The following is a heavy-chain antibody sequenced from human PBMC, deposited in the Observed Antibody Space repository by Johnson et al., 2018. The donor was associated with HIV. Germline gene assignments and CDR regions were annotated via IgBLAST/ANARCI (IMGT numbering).Heavy chain of an antibody. CDR2: INWNGGRT. V-gene: IGHV3-20*04. CDR3: ASSNYYDQDAFDI. D-gene: IGHD3-16*01. CDR1: GFTFDDYG. J-gene: IGHJ3*02. Sequence: VQVVESGGGVVRPGGSLRLSCAASGFTFDDYGMSWVRRAPGKGLEWVSGINWNGGRTGYADSVRGRFTISRDNAKNSLYLQMNSLRAEDTAVYYCASSNYYDQDAFDIWGQGTMVTVSS.